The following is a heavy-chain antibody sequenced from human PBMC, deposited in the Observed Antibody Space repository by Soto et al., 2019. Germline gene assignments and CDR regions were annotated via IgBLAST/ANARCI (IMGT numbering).Heavy chain of an antibody. D-gene: IGHD3-3*01. CDR3: AREMYDFWSGYPRKWFDP. CDR1: GFTFSNYS. Sequence: GGSLRLSCAASGFTFSNYSIHWVRQAPCKGLEWVAVIAYDGRNKYYADSVKGRFTISRDNSKNTLYLQMNSLGPEDTALYYCAREMYDFWSGYPRKWFDPWGQRALVTVSS. V-gene: IGHV3-30*04. J-gene: IGHJ5*02. CDR2: IAYDGRNK.